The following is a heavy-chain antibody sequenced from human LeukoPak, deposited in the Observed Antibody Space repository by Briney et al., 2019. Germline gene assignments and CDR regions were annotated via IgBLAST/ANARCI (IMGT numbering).Heavy chain of an antibody. CDR1: GYTFTGYY. V-gene: IGHV1-2*02. Sequence: GASVKVSCKSSGYTFTGYYMHWVRQAPGQGLEWMGWINPNSGGTNYAQKFQGRVTMNRDTSISTAYMELSRLTSDDTAVYYCARGRGSTSSNFDSWGQGTLVTVSS. D-gene: IGHD2-2*01. CDR2: INPNSGGT. CDR3: ARGRGSTSSNFDS. J-gene: IGHJ4*02.